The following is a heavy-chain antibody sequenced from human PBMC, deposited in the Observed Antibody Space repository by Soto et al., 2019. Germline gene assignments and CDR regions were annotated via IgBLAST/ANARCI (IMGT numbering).Heavy chain of an antibody. V-gene: IGHV4-59*01. Sequence: PSETLSLTCTVSGGSISSYYWSWIRQPPGKGLEWIGYIYYSGSTNYNPSLKSRVTISVDTSKNQFSLKLSSVTAADTAVYYCARDRVGARIDYWGQGTLVTVS. D-gene: IGHD6-6*01. CDR2: IYYSGST. CDR3: ARDRVGARIDY. CDR1: GGSISSYY. J-gene: IGHJ4*02.